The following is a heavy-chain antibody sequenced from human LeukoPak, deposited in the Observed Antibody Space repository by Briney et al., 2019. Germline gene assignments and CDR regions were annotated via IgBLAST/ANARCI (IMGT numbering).Heavy chain of an antibody. D-gene: IGHD3-22*01. V-gene: IGHV3-49*04. Sequence: PGGSLRLSCTAIGFTFGDYAMSWVRQAAGKGLEWVGFIRSKAYGGTTEYATSVKGRFSISRDDSKSIAYLQMNSLETEDTAVYYCTRDYYDSSGCPYYFDYWGQGTLVTVSS. J-gene: IGHJ4*02. CDR2: IRSKAYGGTT. CDR1: GFTFGDYA. CDR3: TRDYYDSSGCPYYFDY.